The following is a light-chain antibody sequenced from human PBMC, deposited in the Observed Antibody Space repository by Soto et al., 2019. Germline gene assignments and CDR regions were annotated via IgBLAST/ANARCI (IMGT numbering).Light chain of an antibody. V-gene: IGKV1-5*01. CDR3: QQYNSYT. Sequence: DIQMTQSPSSVSASVGDRVTITCRASQNIRSWLAWYQQKPGKAPRLVISDASTLQTGAPSRFSGSGSGTEFTLTISSLQPDDFATYYCQQYNSYTFGQGAKVDIK. CDR2: DAS. CDR1: QNIRSW. J-gene: IGKJ1*01.